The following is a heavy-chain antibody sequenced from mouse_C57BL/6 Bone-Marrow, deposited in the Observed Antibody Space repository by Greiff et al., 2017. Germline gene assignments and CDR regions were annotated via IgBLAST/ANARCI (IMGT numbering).Heavy chain of an antibody. D-gene: IGHD1-1*01. CDR2: IYPRSGNT. V-gene: IGHV1-81*01. CDR1: GYTFTSYG. J-gene: IGHJ1*03. Sequence: QVQLQQSGAELARPGASVKLSCKASGYTFTSYGISWVKQRTGQGLEWIGEIYPRSGNTYYNEKFKGKATLTADKSSSTAYMELRSLTSEDSAVYFCARIYCYGSSPWYFDVWGTGTTVTVSS. CDR3: ARIYCYGSSPWYFDV.